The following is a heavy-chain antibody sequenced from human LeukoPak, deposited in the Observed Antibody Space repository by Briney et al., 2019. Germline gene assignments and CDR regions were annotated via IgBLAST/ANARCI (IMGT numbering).Heavy chain of an antibody. CDR3: ARNSGSYFSNWFDP. CDR1: GFNFDDFG. J-gene: IGHJ5*02. Sequence: GGSLRLSCAASGFNFDDFGMGWVRQAPGKGLEWVSGVHWNGGTTGHADSVKGRFTISRDNAKNSLYPQMNSLRAEDTALYYCARNSGSYFSNWFDPWGQGTLVTVSS. V-gene: IGHV3-20*04. D-gene: IGHD1-26*01. CDR2: VHWNGGTT.